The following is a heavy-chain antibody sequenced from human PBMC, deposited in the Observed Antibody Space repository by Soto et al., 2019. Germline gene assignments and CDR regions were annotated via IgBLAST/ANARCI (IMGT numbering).Heavy chain of an antibody. V-gene: IGHV4-34*01. Sequence: SETLSLTCAVYGGSFSGDHRRCIRQPPGKGLEWIGEINHSGRNNYNPSLKSRVTISVDTSKKQISLKLNSVTAADPAVYYCARRYCTTPSCLLGFDPWGRGTPVTVSS. CDR2: INHSGRN. CDR1: GGSFSGDH. CDR3: ARRYCTTPSCLLGFDP. D-gene: IGHD2-8*01. J-gene: IGHJ5*02.